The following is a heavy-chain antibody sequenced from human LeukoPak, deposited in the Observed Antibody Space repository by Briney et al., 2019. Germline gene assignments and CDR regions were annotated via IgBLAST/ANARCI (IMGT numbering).Heavy chain of an antibody. J-gene: IGHJ4*02. V-gene: IGHV3-30*18. CDR1: GFTFSSYG. CDR3: AKDGYYGSGTYPDY. D-gene: IGHD3-10*01. Sequence: GGSLRPSCAASGFTFSSYGMNWVRQAPGKGLEWVAVISYDGTNKFYVDSLRGRFTISRDNSKNTLYLQMNGLRAEDTAVYYCAKDGYYGSGTYPDYWGQGTLVTVSS. CDR2: ISYDGTNK.